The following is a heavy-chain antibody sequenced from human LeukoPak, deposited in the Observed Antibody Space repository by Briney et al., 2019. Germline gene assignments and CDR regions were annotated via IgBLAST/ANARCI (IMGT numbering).Heavy chain of an antibody. CDR3: AKDPIGVAAKRGLDY. V-gene: IGHV3-23*01. CDR1: GFTFSSYA. D-gene: IGHD6-19*01. Sequence: GGSLRLSCAASGFTFSSYAMSWVRQAPGKGLEWVSAISGSGGSTYYTDSVKGRFTISRDNSKNTLYLQMNSLRAEDTAVYYCAKDPIGVAAKRGLDYWGQGTLVTVSS. CDR2: ISGSGGST. J-gene: IGHJ4*02.